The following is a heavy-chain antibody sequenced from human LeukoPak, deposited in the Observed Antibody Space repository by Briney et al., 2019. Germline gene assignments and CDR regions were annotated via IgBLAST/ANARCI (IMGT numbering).Heavy chain of an antibody. CDR1: GFTFSSYE. V-gene: IGHV3-48*03. J-gene: IGHJ4*02. Sequence: GGSLRLSCAASGFTFSSYEMNWVRQAPGKGLEWVSYISSIGSTIYYADSVKGRFTISRDSAKNSLYLQMNSLRAEDTAVYYCARENYYDSSGYYYDPYFDYWGQGTLVTVSS. CDR2: ISSIGSTI. CDR3: ARENYYDSSGYYYDPYFDY. D-gene: IGHD3-22*01.